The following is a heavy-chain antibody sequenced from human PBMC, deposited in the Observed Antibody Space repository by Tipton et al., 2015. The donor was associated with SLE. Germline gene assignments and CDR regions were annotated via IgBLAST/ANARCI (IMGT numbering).Heavy chain of an antibody. D-gene: IGHD1-14*01. CDR1: GGSISSSSYY. CDR2: IYYSGST. V-gene: IGHV4-39*01. J-gene: IGHJ4*02. Sequence: LRLSCTVSGGSISSSSYYWGWIRQPPGKGLEWIGSIYYSGSTYYNPSLKSRVTISVDTSKNQFAQKLSSVTAADTAVYYCASITRDGADDYWGQGTLVTVSS. CDR3: ASITRDGADDY.